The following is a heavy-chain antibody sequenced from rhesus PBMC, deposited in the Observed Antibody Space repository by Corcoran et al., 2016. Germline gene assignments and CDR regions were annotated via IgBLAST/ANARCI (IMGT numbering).Heavy chain of an antibody. CDR3: ARHEGRGYSYSRHFDY. J-gene: IGHJ4*01. D-gene: IGHD5-12*01. V-gene: IGHV4S11*01. CDR1: GGSISSNY. CDR2: IYGCGSST. Sequence: QVQLQESGPGLVKPLETLSLTCAVSGGSISSNYWSGIRQDPGKGREWSGSIYGCGSSTHYNPSLKSRVTLSVDTSKNQLSLKLSSVAAADTAVYYCARHEGRGYSYSRHFDYWGQGVLVTVSS.